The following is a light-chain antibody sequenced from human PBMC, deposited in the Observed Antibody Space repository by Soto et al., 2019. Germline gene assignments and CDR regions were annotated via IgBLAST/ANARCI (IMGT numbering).Light chain of an antibody. CDR1: SSNIGAGYD. V-gene: IGLV1-40*01. CDR3: QSYDSSFAV. CDR2: GNS. Sequence: QSVLTQPPSVSGAPGQRVTIFCTGSSSNIGAGYDVHWYQQLPGTAPKLLIYGNSNRPSGVPDRFSGSKSGTSASLAITGLQAEDEADHYCQSYDSSFAVFGGGTQLT. J-gene: IGLJ7*01.